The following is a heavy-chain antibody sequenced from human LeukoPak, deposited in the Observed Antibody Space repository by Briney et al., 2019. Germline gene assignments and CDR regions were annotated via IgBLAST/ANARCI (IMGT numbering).Heavy chain of an antibody. CDR3: ARRDLWFGFFDY. J-gene: IGHJ4*02. CDR1: GGSISSSYW. CDR2: IYQNGNT. Sequence: SETLSLTCDVFGGSISSSYWWSWVRQSPEKGLEWIGEIYQNGNTNYNPSLKSRVTVSTAKSKNQFSLNLSSVTAADTAVYFCARRDLWFGFFDYWGQGTLVTVSS. D-gene: IGHD3-10*01. V-gene: IGHV4-4*02.